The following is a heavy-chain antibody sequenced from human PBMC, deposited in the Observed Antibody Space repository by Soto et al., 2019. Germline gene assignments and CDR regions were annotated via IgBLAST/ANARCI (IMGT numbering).Heavy chain of an antibody. D-gene: IGHD3-22*01. CDR3: ARVDYDISGSFDY. CDR1: GYTFTSYA. V-gene: IGHV1-3*01. J-gene: IGHJ4*02. Sequence: GASVKVSCKASGYTFTSYAMHWVRQAPGQGLEGMGWISAGNGNTNYSQKLQGRVTMTRDTSTSTAYMELRSLRSDDTSVYYCARVDYDISGSFDYWCQGTLVTVSS. CDR2: ISAGNGNT.